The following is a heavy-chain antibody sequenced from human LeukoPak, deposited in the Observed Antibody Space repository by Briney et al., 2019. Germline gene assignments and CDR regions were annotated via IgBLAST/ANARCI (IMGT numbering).Heavy chain of an antibody. D-gene: IGHD3-10*01. V-gene: IGHV3-30*18. CDR2: ISYDGSNK. CDR3: AKDLRGSGSYPYY. CDR1: GFTFDDYG. J-gene: IGHJ4*02. Sequence: GGSLRLSCAASGFTFDDYGMHWVRQAPGKGLEWVAVISYDGSNKYYADSVKGRFTISRDNSKNTLYLQMNSLRAEDTAVYYCAKDLRGSGSYPYYWGQGTLVTVSS.